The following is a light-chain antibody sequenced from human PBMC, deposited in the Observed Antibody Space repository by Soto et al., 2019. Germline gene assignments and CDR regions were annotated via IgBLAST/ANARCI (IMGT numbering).Light chain of an antibody. CDR1: SSDVGGHIY. CDR3: SSYTSSSTLV. V-gene: IGLV2-14*01. J-gene: IGLJ1*01. CDR2: DVS. Sequence: QSLLTQPASVSGSPGQSITSSCTGTSSDVGGHIYVSWYQQHPGKAPKLMIYDVSNRPSGVSNRFSASKSGNTASLTISGLQAEDDADYYCSSYTSSSTLVFGTGTKVTVL.